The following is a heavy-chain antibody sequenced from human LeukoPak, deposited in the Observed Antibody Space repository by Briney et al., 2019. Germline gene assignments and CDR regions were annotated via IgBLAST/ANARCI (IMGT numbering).Heavy chain of an antibody. CDR3: ARDRSGWSFDN. CDR1: GFTFSSYW. D-gene: IGHD6-19*01. V-gene: IGHV3-74*01. J-gene: IGHJ4*02. CDR2: IKSDGSYT. Sequence: PGGSLRLSCAASGFTFSSYWMHWVRQAPGKGLVWVSRIKSDGSYTTYADSVKGRFTISRDNAENTLYLQMNSLRAEDTAVYYCARDRSGWSFDNWGQGTLVTVSS.